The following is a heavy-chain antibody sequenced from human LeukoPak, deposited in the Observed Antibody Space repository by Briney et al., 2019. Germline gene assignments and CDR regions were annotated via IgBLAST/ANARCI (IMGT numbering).Heavy chain of an antibody. CDR3: ARGSYYYDSSGYCDFDY. V-gene: IGHV4-34*01. J-gene: IGHJ4*02. CDR2: INHSGST. D-gene: IGHD3-22*01. CDR1: GGSFSGYY. Sequence: SETLSLTCAVYGGSFSGYYWSWVRQPPGKGLEWIGEINHSGSTNYNPSLKSRVTISVDTSKNQFSLKLSSVTAADTAVYYCARGSYYYDSSGYCDFDYWGQGTLVTVSS.